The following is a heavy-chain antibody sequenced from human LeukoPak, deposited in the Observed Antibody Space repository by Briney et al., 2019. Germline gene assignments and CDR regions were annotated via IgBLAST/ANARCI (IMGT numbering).Heavy chain of an antibody. Sequence: PSETLSLTCTVSGYSISSGYYWGWIRQPPGKGLEWIGSIYHSGSTYYNPSLKSRVTISVDTSKNQFSLKLSSVTAADTAVYYCARSNLYSSSWYHFDYWGQGTLVTVSP. J-gene: IGHJ4*02. V-gene: IGHV4-38-2*02. D-gene: IGHD6-13*01. CDR1: GYSISSGYY. CDR2: IYHSGST. CDR3: ARSNLYSSSWYHFDY.